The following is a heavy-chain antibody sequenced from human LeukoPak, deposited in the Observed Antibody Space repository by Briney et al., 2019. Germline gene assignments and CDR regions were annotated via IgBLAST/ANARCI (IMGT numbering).Heavy chain of an antibody. CDR3: AKDQSWGGEAGAIAGVLDY. CDR1: GFTFSSYA. Sequence: GRSLRHSRAASGFTFSSYAMHWVREAPGKGLERGAVISYDGTNKYYAHSVKGRFNISRDKSKNTLYLQMNRLRGEDKAVYYCAKDQSWGGEAGAIAGVLDYWGQGTVVTVSS. J-gene: IGHJ4*02. V-gene: IGHV3-30*18. CDR2: ISYDGTNK. D-gene: IGHD3-16*01.